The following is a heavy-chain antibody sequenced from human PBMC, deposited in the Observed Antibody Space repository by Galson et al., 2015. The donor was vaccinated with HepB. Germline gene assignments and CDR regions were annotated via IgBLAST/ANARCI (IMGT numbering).Heavy chain of an antibody. CDR3: ARAHPPPVATNLVVGYFDD. D-gene: IGHD5-24*01. CDR1: GFTFDDFA. Sequence: SLRLSCAASGFTFDDFAMHWVRQAPGKGLDWVSGIHWNSGSSAYADSVQGRFTISRDNAKNSLYLQMNSLRVEDTAVYYCARAHPPPVATNLVVGYFDDWVQGTLVTVAA. V-gene: IGHV3-9*01. J-gene: IGHJ4*02. CDR2: IHWNSGSS.